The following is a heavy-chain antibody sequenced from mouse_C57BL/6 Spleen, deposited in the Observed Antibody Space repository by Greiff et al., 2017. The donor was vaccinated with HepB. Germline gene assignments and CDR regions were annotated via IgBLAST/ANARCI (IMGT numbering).Heavy chain of an antibody. V-gene: IGHV10-1*01. J-gene: IGHJ1*03. CDR1: GFSFNTYA. Sequence: EVKLVESGGGLVQPKGSLKLSCAASGFSFNTYAMNWVRQAPGKGLEWVARIRSKSNNYATYYADSVKDRFTISRDDSESMLYLQMNNLKTEDTAMYYCVRSGGYFDVWGTGTTVTVSS. CDR2: IRSKSNNYAT. CDR3: VRSGGYFDV. D-gene: IGHD3-1*01.